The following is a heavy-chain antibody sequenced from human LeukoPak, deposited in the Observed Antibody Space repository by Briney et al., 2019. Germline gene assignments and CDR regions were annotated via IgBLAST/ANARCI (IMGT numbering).Heavy chain of an antibody. CDR1: GFTFSSYA. D-gene: IGHD5-18*01. Sequence: GGSLRLSCAASGFTFSSYAMHWVRQAPGKGLEWVAVISYDGSNKYYADSVKGRFTISRDNSKNTLYLQMNSLRAEDTAVYYCAGDGAPRGYSYGYFDYWGQGTLVTVSS. J-gene: IGHJ4*02. CDR2: ISYDGSNK. CDR3: AGDGAPRGYSYGYFDY. V-gene: IGHV3-30-3*01.